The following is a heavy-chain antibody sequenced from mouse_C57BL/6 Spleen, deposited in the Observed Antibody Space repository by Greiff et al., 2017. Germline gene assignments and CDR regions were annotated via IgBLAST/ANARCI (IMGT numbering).Heavy chain of an antibody. J-gene: IGHJ2*01. D-gene: IGHD1-1*01. V-gene: IGHV3-6*01. CDR1: GYSITSGYY. CDR2: ISYDGSN. CDR3: AREGLYGSSPFDY. Sequence: PFLFKPSHSLSLTCSVTGYSITSGYYWNWIRQFPGNKLEWMGYISYDGSNNYNPSLKNRISITRDTSKNQFFLKLNSVTTEDTATYYCAREGLYGSSPFDYWGQGTTLTVSS.